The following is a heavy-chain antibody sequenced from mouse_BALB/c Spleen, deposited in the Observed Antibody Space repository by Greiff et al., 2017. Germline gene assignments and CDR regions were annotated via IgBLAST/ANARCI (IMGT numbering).Heavy chain of an antibody. CDR3: ARRRYGGYYAMDY. CDR2: IYPGDGDT. D-gene: IGHD2-14*01. V-gene: IGHV1-80*01. J-gene: IGHJ4*01. CDR1: GYAFSSYW. Sequence: QVQLQQSGAELVRPGSSVKISCKASGYAFSSYWMNWVKQRPGQGLEWIGQIYPGDGDTNYNGKFKGKATLTADKSSSTAYMQLSSLTSEDSAVYFCARRRYGGYYAMDYWGQGTSVTVSS.